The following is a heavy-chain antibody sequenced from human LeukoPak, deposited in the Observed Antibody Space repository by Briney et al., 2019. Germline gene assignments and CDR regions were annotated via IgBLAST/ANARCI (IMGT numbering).Heavy chain of an antibody. CDR1: GGSISSSSYY. V-gene: IGHV4-39*07. Sequence: SETLSLTCTVSGGSISSSSYYWGWIRQPPGKGLEWMGSIYYSGSTYYNPSLKSRVTISVDTSKNQFSLKLSSVTAADTAVYYCARVEEMAAINWFDPWGQGTLVTVSS. CDR3: ARVEEMAAINWFDP. J-gene: IGHJ5*02. CDR2: IYYSGST. D-gene: IGHD5-24*01.